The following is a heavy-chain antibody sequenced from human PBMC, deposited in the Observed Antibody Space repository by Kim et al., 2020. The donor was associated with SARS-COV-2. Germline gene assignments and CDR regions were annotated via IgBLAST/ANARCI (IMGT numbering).Heavy chain of an antibody. CDR1: GFTFSSYA. CDR3: AKAGQRLVVGYFDY. V-gene: IGHV3-23*01. D-gene: IGHD6-13*01. J-gene: IGHJ4*02. CDR2: ISDSGGRT. Sequence: GGSLRLSCTASGFTFSSYAMTWVRQAPGKGLEWVSGISDSGGRTYYADSVKGRFTISRDNSKNTLYLQISTLSAEDTALYYCAKAGQRLVVGYFDYWGQG.